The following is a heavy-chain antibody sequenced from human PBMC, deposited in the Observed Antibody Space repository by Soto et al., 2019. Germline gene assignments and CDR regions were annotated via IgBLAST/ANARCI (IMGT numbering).Heavy chain of an antibody. CDR3: AKDLGVRGSAWYHLCH. V-gene: IGHV3-23*01. J-gene: IGHJ1*01. CDR1: GFTFGSYT. Sequence: EVQLLESGGGLVQPGGSLRLSCVASGFTFGSYTMSWVRQAPGKGLEWVSCISPGGSETYYADSVKGRFTISRDDSKNAAYLQMNSLRAEDTAIYYCAKDLGVRGSAWYHLCHWGQGTLLTVTS. CDR2: ISPGGSET. D-gene: IGHD6-19*01.